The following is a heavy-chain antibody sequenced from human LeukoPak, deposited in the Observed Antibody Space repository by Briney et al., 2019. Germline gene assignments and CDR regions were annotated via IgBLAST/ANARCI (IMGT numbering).Heavy chain of an antibody. V-gene: IGHV4-61*08. CDR3: ARATWLPVGLYYYDSSGYYYYFDS. CDR2: IYDTGST. D-gene: IGHD3-22*01. CDR1: GGSVSSGGYY. J-gene: IGHJ4*02. Sequence: PSETLSLTCSVSGGSVSSGGYYWSWIRQPPGKGLEWIVYIYDTGSTNYNPSFKSRVTISVDTSKNQFSLKLSSVTAADTAVYYCARATWLPVGLYYYDSSGYYYYFDSWGQGTLVTVSS.